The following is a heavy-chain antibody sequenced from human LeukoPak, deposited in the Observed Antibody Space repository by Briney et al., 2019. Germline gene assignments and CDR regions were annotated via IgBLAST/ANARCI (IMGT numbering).Heavy chain of an antibody. CDR2: ISFDGSDA. J-gene: IGHJ5*02. V-gene: IGHV3-74*01. CDR1: GFTFSGFW. Sequence: GGSVRLSCAASGFTFSGFWMHWVRQAPGKGLVWVSCISFDGSDATHADSVKGRFTISRDNAKNTLHLQMDSLTVEDTAVYYCAVSNWMDPGGQGTLVTVSS. CDR3: AVSNWMDP.